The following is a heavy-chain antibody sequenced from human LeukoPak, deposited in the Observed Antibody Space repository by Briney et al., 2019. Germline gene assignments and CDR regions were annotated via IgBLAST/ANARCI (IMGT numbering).Heavy chain of an antibody. CDR1: GSTFSSYA. J-gene: IGHJ4*02. Sequence: PGGSLRLSCAASGSTFSSYAMHWVRQAPGKGLEWVAVLSYDGSNKYYADSVKGRFTISRDNSKNTLYLQMNSLRAEDTAVYYCARESYGDYVFDYWGQGTLVTVSS. D-gene: IGHD4-17*01. CDR3: ARESYGDYVFDY. V-gene: IGHV3-30*04. CDR2: LSYDGSNK.